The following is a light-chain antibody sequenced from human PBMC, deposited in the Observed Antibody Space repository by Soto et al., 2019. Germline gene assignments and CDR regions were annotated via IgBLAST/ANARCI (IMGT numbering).Light chain of an antibody. CDR1: SSDVGGYNF. CDR2: DVT. J-gene: IGLJ1*01. Sequence: QSALTQPRSVSGSPGQSVTISCTGTSSDVGGYNFVSWYQQYPGKAPKLIIYDVTKGPSGVPDRFSGSKSGNTASLTISGLQGEDEADYYCSAYTVSRTYVFGTGTKLTVL. CDR3: SAYTVSRTYV. V-gene: IGLV2-11*01.